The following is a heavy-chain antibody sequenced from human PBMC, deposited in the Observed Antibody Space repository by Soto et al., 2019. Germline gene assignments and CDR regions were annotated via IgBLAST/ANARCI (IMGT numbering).Heavy chain of an antibody. D-gene: IGHD2-2*01. CDR1: GFTFSSYA. CDR2: ISYDGSNK. Sequence: GGSLRLSCAASGFTFSSYAMHWVRQAPGKGLEWVAVISYDGSNKYYADSVKGRFTISRDNSKNTLYLQMNSLRAEDTAVYYCARSYQLLIYYYYYGMDVWGQGTTVTVSS. CDR3: ARSYQLLIYYYYYGMDV. J-gene: IGHJ6*02. V-gene: IGHV3-30-3*01.